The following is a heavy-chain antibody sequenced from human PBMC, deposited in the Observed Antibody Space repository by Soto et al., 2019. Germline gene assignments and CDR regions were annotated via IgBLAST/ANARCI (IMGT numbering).Heavy chain of an antibody. J-gene: IGHJ4*02. CDR2: IYTSGST. CDR3: ARATRDYGDYGYFDY. Sequence: QVQLQESGPGLVKPSETLSLTCTVSGGSISSYYWSWIRQPAGKGLEWIGRIYTSGSTNYNPSLQSRVTMSVDTSKNQFSLKLTSVTAADTAVYYCARATRDYGDYGYFDYWGQGTLVTVSS. V-gene: IGHV4-4*07. D-gene: IGHD4-17*01. CDR1: GGSISSYY.